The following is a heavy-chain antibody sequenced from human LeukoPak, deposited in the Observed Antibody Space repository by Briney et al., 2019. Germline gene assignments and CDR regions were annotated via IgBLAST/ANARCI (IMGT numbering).Heavy chain of an antibody. CDR3: ARRYSSCWGYYYYMDV. CDR1: GGTFSSYA. D-gene: IGHD6-19*01. Sequence: GASVKVSCKASGGTFSSYAISWVRQAPGQGFEWMGGIISLFGTATYAQKFQGRVTITADKSTSTACMELSSLRSEDRAVFYCARRYSSCWGYYYYMDVWGKGTTVTVSS. CDR2: IISLFGTA. J-gene: IGHJ6*03. V-gene: IGHV1-69*06.